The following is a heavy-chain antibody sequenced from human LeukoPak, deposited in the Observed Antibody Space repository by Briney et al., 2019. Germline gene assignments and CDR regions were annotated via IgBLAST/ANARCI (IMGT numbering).Heavy chain of an antibody. CDR2: IYYSGST. J-gene: IGHJ6*03. V-gene: IGHV4-59*12. Sequence: PSETLSLTCTVSGGSISSYHWSWIRQPPGKGLEWIGYIYYSGSTNYNPSLKSRVTISVDTSKNQFSLKLSSVTAADTAVYYCATYSNYDYYYMDVWGKGTTVTVSS. D-gene: IGHD4-11*01. CDR3: ATYSNYDYYYMDV. CDR1: GGSISSYH.